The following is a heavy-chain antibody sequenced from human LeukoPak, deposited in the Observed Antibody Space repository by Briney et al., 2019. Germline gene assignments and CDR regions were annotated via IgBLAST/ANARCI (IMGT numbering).Heavy chain of an antibody. V-gene: IGHV1-69*13. CDR3: ARGGMIAAAAGY. J-gene: IGHJ4*02. CDR1: GFTFTSYD. CDR2: IIPIFGTA. D-gene: IGHD6-13*01. Sequence: SVKVSCKASGFTFTSYDISWVRQAPGQGLEWMGGIIPIFGTANYAQKFQGRVTITADESTSTAYMELSSLRSEDTAVYYCARGGMIAAAAGYWGQGTLVTVSS.